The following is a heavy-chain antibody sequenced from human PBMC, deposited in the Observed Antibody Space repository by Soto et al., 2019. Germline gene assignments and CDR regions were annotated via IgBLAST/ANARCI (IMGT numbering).Heavy chain of an antibody. CDR2: IYYSGST. CDR1: GGSISSYY. Sequence: SETLSLTCTVSGGSISSYYWSWIRQPPGKGLEWIGYIYYSGSTNYNPSLKSRVTISVDTSKNQFSLKLSSVTAADTAVYYCARLYCTNGVCDIGSSWFFDYWGQGTLVTVSS. J-gene: IGHJ4*02. D-gene: IGHD2-8*01. CDR3: ARLYCTNGVCDIGSSWFFDY. V-gene: IGHV4-59*08.